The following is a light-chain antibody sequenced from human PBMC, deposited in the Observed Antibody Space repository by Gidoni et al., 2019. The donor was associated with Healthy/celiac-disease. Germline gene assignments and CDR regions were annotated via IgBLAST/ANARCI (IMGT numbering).Light chain of an antibody. Sequence: SSVLTPPPSVSVAPGKTARITCGGNNIGSKSVHWYQQKPGQAPVLVVYDDSDRPSGIPERFSGSNSGNTANLTISRVEAGDEADYYCQVWDSSSDHVVFGGGTKLTVL. V-gene: IGLV3-21*03. CDR3: QVWDSSSDHVV. CDR2: DDS. J-gene: IGLJ2*01. CDR1: NIGSKS.